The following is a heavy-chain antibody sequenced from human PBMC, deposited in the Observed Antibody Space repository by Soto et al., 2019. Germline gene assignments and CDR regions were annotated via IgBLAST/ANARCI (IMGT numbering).Heavy chain of an antibody. CDR2: ISAYNGNT. J-gene: IGHJ6*02. CDR3: ARAAITVSPTMFRMDV. CDR1: GYTFTSYG. D-gene: IGHD3-10*02. Sequence: ASVKVSCKASGYTFTSYGISWVRQAPGQGLEWMGWISAYNGNTNYAQKLQGRVTMTTDTSTSTAYMELRSLRSDDTAVYYCARAAITVSPTMFRMDVWGQGTMVTVSS. V-gene: IGHV1-18*01.